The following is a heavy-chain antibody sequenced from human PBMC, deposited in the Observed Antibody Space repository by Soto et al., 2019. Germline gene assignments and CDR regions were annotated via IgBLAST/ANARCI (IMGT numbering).Heavy chain of an antibody. D-gene: IGHD3-3*01. CDR2: IGGSGDGT. CDR1: GFTFSSYT. J-gene: IGHJ6*02. V-gene: IGHV3-23*01. Sequence: GGSLRLSCEASGFTFSSYTMNWVRRAPGKGLEWVATIGGSGDGTYYGDSVKGRFTISRDNSKNTVYLQMNSLRAEDTAMYYCANTNYDFWGMDVWGQGTTVTVYS. CDR3: ANTNYDFWGMDV.